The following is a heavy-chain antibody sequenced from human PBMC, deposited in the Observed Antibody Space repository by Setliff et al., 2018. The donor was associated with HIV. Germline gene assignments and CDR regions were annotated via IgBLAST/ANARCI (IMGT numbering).Heavy chain of an antibody. CDR2: IWYDGSSE. CDR1: GLTFSTYA. J-gene: IGHJ4*02. D-gene: IGHD3-22*01. V-gene: IGHV3-33*08. CDR3: ARDPGGDTSGYLIYYYDY. Sequence: GGSLRLSCAASGLTFSTYAMSWVRQAPGKGLEWVAVIWYDGSSEYYGDSVKGRFTISRDNSKKTLYLQMNSLRAEDTAVYYCARDPGGDTSGYLIYYYDYWGQGTLVTVSS.